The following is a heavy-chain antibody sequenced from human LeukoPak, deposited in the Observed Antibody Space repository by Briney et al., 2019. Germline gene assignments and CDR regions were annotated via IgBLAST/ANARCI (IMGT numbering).Heavy chain of an antibody. D-gene: IGHD2-2*01. Sequence: ASVKVSCKASGYTSTGYYMHWVRQAPGQGLEWMGWINPNSGGTNYAQKFQGWVTMTRDTSISTAYMELSRLRSDDTAVYYCAKDRRVVPTAPVDYWGQGTLVTVSS. J-gene: IGHJ4*02. CDR3: AKDRRVVPTAPVDY. CDR1: GYTSTGYY. V-gene: IGHV1-2*04. CDR2: INPNSGGT.